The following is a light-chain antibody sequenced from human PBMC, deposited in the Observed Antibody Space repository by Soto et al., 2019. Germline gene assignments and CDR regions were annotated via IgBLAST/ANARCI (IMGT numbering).Light chain of an antibody. CDR1: QSVRSY. CDR3: QQRSNWPIT. CDR2: DAS. V-gene: IGKV3-11*01. J-gene: IGKJ5*01. Sequence: EIVLTQSPATLSLSPGERATLSCRASQSVRSYLAWYQQKPGQAPRLLIYDASNRATGIPARFSGSGSGTDFTLTLSSLEPEDFAVYYCQQRSNWPITFGQGTRLEIK.